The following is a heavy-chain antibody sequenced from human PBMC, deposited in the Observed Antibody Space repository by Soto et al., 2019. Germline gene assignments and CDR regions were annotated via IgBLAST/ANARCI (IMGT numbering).Heavy chain of an antibody. CDR2: ISGSGDTT. J-gene: IGHJ4*02. V-gene: IGHV3-23*01. D-gene: IGHD1-20*01. CDR3: AAFYKWNVAGDY. Sequence: EVQLLESGGGLVQPGDSLRLSCAASGFTFISYAMTWVRQAPGKGLAWVVGISGSGDTTYYADSAKGGFTISRDNSNNTVSLAISSLRAEDTAVYYCAAFYKWNVAGDYWGQGTLVTVSS. CDR1: GFTFISYA.